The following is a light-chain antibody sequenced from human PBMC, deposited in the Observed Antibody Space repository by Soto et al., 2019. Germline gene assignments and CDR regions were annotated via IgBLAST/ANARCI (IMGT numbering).Light chain of an antibody. CDR1: SSNIGSNT. Sequence: QAVVTQPPSASGTPGQRVTISCSGSSSNIGSNTVDWYQQLPGTAPKLLIHTNNQRPSGVPDRFSGSKSATSTSLAISGLQSEDEADYYCAAWDDSLNGPVFGGGTKVTVL. CDR2: TNN. V-gene: IGLV1-44*01. J-gene: IGLJ3*02. CDR3: AAWDDSLNGPV.